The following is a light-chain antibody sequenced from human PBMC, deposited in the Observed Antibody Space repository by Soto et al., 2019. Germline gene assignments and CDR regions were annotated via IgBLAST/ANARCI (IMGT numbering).Light chain of an antibody. V-gene: IGLV2-23*01. CDR2: EGS. CDR1: SSDVGSYNL. CDR3: YTYAGGSTYL. Sequence: QSVLTQPASVSGSPGQSITISCTGTSSDVGSYNLVSWYQQHPGKAPKLMIYEGSKRPSGVSNRFSGSKSGNTASLRISGLQAEDEADYYCYTYAGGSTYLFGTGTKVTVL. J-gene: IGLJ1*01.